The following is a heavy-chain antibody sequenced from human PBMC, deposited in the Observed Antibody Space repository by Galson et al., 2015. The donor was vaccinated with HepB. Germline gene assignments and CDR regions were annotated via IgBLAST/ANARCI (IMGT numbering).Heavy chain of an antibody. D-gene: IGHD3-10*01. CDR1: EFILSMYW. Sequence: SLRLSCAASEFILSMYWMNWVRQAPGKGLEWVANIKEDGSEKNYVDSVKGRFTISRDNAKNSMYLQMNSLRAEDTAIYYCARVKRGEWDSFYYYGMDVWGQGTTVTVSS. CDR3: ARVKRGEWDSFYYYGMDV. J-gene: IGHJ6*02. V-gene: IGHV3-7*05. CDR2: IKEDGSEK.